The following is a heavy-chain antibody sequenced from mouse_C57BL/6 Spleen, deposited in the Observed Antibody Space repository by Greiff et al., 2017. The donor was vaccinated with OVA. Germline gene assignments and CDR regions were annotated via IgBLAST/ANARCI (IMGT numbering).Heavy chain of an antibody. CDR2: IDPNSGGT. D-gene: IGHD6-5*01. CDR3: ARGRPVSSCYAHDGYFDV. V-gene: IGHV1-72*01. J-gene: IGHJ1*03. Sequence: QVQLQQPGAELVKPGASVKLSCKASGYTFTSYWMHWVKQRPGRGLEWIGRIDPNSGGTKYNEKFKSKATLTVDKPSSTAYMQLSSLTSEDSAVYYCARGRPVSSCYAHDGYFDVWGTGTTVTVSS. CDR1: GYTFTSYW.